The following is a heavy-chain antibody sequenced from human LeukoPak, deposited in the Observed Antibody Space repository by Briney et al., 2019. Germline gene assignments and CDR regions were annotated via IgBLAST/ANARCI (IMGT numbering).Heavy chain of an antibody. Sequence: SETLSLTCTVSGGSISSYYWSWIRQPAGKGLECIGYIYYSDSTNYNPSLKSRVTVSVDTSKNQFSLKLSSVTAADTAVYYCARFPGSAEYRHYYYMDVWGKGTTVTVSS. CDR3: ARFPGSAEYRHYYYMDV. CDR1: GGSISSYY. V-gene: IGHV4-59*01. J-gene: IGHJ6*03. D-gene: IGHD2-15*01. CDR2: IYYSDST.